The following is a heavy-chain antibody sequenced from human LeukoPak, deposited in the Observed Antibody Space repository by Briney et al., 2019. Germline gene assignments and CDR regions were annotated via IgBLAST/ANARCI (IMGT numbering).Heavy chain of an antibody. CDR3: AKVGPEYYYYMDV. J-gene: IGHJ6*03. CDR2: ISYDGSNK. CDR1: GFTFGDYT. V-gene: IGHV3-30*04. Sequence: GGSLRLSCTASGFTFGDYTMNWFRQAPGKGLEWVAVISYDGSNKYYADSVKGRFTISRDNSKNTLYLQMNSLRAEDTAVYYCAKVGPEYYYYMDVWGKGTTVTVSS. D-gene: IGHD1-14*01.